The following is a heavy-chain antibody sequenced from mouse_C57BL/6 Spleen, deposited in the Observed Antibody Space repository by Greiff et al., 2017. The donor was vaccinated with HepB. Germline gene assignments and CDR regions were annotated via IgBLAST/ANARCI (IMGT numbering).Heavy chain of an antibody. CDR1: GFTFSSYT. CDR2: ISGGGGNT. CDR3: ARDTTVVSYFDY. V-gene: IGHV5-9*01. J-gene: IGHJ2*01. D-gene: IGHD1-1*01. Sequence: EVMLVESGGGLVKPGGSLKLSCAASGFTFSSYTMSWVRQTPEKRLEWVATISGGGGNTYYPDSVKGRFTISRDNAKNTLYLQMSSLRSEDTALYYCARDTTVVSYFDYWGQSTTLTVSS.